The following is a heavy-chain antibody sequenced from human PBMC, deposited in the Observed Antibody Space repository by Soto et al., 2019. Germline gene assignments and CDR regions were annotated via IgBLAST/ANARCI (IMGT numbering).Heavy chain of an antibody. V-gene: IGHV2-5*02. D-gene: IGHD6-13*01. CDR2: IYWDDDK. J-gene: IGHJ4*02. CDR1: GFSFTTDGMG. CDR3: AHLSWAASGTSYYFAS. Sequence: QITLKESGPTLVKPTQTLTLTCTFSGFSFTTDGMGVGWIRQPPGKALEWLALIYWDDDKRYSPSLTSRLTITKDASRNQVVLTLTNMDPADTATYYCAHLSWAASGTSYYFASWGQGTLVNVSS.